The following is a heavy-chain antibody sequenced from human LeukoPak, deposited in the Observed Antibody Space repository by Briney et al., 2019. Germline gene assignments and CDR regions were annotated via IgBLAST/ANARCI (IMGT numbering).Heavy chain of an antibody. D-gene: IGHD4-17*01. CDR3: ARDPGHGDYIL. CDR2: IYHSGST. V-gene: IGHV4-38-2*02. J-gene: IGHJ4*02. Sequence: SETLSLTCTVSGYSISSGYYWGWIRQPPGKGLEWIGSIYHSGSTYYNPSLKSRVTISVDTSKNQFSLKLSSVTAADTAVYYCARDPGHGDYILWGQGTLVTVSS. CDR1: GYSISSGYY.